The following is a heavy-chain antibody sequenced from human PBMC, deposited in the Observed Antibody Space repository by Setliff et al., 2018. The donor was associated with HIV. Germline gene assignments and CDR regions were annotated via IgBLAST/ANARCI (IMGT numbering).Heavy chain of an antibody. CDR1: GGSFSGYY. V-gene: IGHV4-34*01. J-gene: IGHJ4*02. CDR2: VTHSGRT. CDR3: ARGVRDGSSWYRGDFDY. D-gene: IGHD6-13*01. Sequence: SETLSLTCAVYGGSFSGYYWSWIRQPPGKGLEWIGEVTHSGRTNYNPSLESRVTTSVDTSKKQFSLRLTSVTAADTAVYYCARGVRDGSSWYRGDFDYWGQGTLVTVSS.